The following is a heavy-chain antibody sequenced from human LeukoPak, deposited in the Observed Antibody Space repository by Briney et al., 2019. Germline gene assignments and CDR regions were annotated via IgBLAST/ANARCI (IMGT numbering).Heavy chain of an antibody. CDR3: AREGLSAAAALLDSYYYYMDV. CDR2: IGSSGSTI. D-gene: IGHD6-13*01. CDR1: GFTFSDYY. Sequence: GGSLRLSCAASGFTFSDYYMSWIRQAPGKGLEWVSYIGSSGSTIYYADSVKGRFTISRDNAKNSLYLQMNSLRAEDTAVYYCAREGLSAAAALLDSYYYYMDVWGKGTTVTVSS. V-gene: IGHV3-11*01. J-gene: IGHJ6*03.